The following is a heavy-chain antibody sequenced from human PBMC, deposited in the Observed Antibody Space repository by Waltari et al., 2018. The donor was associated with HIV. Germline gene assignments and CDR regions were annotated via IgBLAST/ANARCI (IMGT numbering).Heavy chain of an antibody. V-gene: IGHV4-4*02. CDR1: GGSISSSNW. CDR2: IYHSGST. J-gene: IGHJ6*02. CDR3: ARDPEPSYCSGGSCYKYGMDV. Sequence: QVQLQESGPGLVKPSGTLSLTCAVSGGSISSSNWWSWVRQPPGKGLEWIGEIYHSGSTSSNPSLKSRGTISVYKSKNQFSLKLSSVTAADTAVYYCARDPEPSYCSGGSCYKYGMDVWGQGTTVTVSS. D-gene: IGHD2-15*01.